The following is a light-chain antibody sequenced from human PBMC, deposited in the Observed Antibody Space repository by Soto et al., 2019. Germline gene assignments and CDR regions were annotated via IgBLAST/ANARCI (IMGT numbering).Light chain of an antibody. CDR3: QQYIHGYT. Sequence: EVVMTQSPATRSVFPGERVTLSCRASQSVSTSLAWYQQKPGQAPRLLIYSASTRATGIPARFSGSGSGTEFTLTISSLESEDFAVYYCQQYIHGYTFGQGTELEIK. J-gene: IGKJ2*01. CDR2: SAS. V-gene: IGKV3-15*01. CDR1: QSVSTS.